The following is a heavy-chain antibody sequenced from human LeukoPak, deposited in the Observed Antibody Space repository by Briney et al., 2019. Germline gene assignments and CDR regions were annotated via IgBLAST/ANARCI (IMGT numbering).Heavy chain of an antibody. D-gene: IGHD3-10*01. CDR1: IDSFSNYH. CDR3: ARESMVRGAGRYNWFDP. V-gene: IGHV4-34*01. Sequence: SETLSLTCAVYIDSFSNYHWNWIRQTPAKGMEWIGEVNESGGTNINPSLRSRVTISVDTSKNQFSLKLSSVTAADTAVYYCARESMVRGAGRYNWFDPWGQGTLVTVSS. J-gene: IGHJ5*02. CDR2: VNESGGT.